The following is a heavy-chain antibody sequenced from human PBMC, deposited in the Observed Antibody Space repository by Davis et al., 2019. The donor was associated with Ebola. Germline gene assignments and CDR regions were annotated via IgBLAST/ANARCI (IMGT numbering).Heavy chain of an antibody. CDR3: AKDLGIAAAGTADYYYMDV. Sequence: GESLKISCAASGFTFSSYAMHWVRQAPGKGLEWVAVIWNDGSKKYYTDSVKGRFTISKDNSKSTVYLQMNSLRAEDTAVYYCAKDLGIAAAGTADYYYMDVWGKGTTVTVSS. CDR2: IWNDGSKK. V-gene: IGHV3-33*03. J-gene: IGHJ6*03. CDR1: GFTFSSYA. D-gene: IGHD6-13*01.